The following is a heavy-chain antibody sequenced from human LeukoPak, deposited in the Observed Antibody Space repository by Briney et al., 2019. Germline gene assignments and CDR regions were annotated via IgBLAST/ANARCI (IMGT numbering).Heavy chain of an antibody. J-gene: IGHJ6*02. CDR2: INPSGGST. V-gene: IGHV1-46*01. D-gene: IGHD5-12*01. CDR1: GYTLTSYY. CDR3: VRWEWVRLGYYYYGMGV. Sequence: ASVKVSCKASGYTLTSYYMHWVRQAPGQGLEWMVIINPSGGSTTYAQKFQGRVTMNRETSTSTVYMELSSLRSEDTPVYYCVRWEWVRLGYYYYGMGVWGQGTTVTVSS.